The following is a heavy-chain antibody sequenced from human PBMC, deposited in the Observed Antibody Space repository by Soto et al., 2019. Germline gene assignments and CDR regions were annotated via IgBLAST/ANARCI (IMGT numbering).Heavy chain of an antibody. V-gene: IGHV4-34*01. CDR1: GGSFSGYY. CDR2: INHSGST. Sequence: QVQLQQWGAGLLKPSETLSLTCAVYGGSFSGYYWSWIRQPPGKGLEWIGEINHSGSTNYNPSLKSRVTISVDTSKNQFSRKLSSVTAADTAVYYCARGYPRVWGSYYGMDVWGQGTTVTVSS. J-gene: IGHJ6*02. CDR3: ARGYPRVWGSYYGMDV. D-gene: IGHD3-16*01.